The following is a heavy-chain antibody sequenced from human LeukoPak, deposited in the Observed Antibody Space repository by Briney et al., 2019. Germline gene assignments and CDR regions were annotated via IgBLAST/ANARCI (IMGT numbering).Heavy chain of an antibody. CDR3: ARVSSSWSFDP. D-gene: IGHD6-13*01. CDR1: GGSISSYY. V-gene: IGHV4-59*01. Sequence: PSETLSLTCTVSGGSISSYYWSWIWQPPGKGLEWIGYIYYSGSTNYNPSLKSRVTISVDTSKNQFSLKLSSVTAADTAVYYCARVSSSWSFDPWGQGTLVTVSS. J-gene: IGHJ5*02. CDR2: IYYSGST.